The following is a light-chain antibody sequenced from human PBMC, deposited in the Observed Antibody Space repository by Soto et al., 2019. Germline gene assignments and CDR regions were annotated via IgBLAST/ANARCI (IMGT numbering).Light chain of an antibody. CDR2: EVS. V-gene: IGLV2-14*01. J-gene: IGLJ2*01. Sequence: QSALTQPASVSGSPGQSITISCTGSNSDIGGYSYVSWYQQHPGKTPKLMIYEVSNRPSGVSHRFSGSKSGNTASLTISGLQTEDEADYYCSSFSSITREVFGGGTKVTVL. CDR1: NSDIGGYSY. CDR3: SSFSSITREV.